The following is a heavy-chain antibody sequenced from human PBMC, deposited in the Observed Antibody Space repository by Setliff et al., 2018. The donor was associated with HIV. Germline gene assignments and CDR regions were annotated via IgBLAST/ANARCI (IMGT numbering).Heavy chain of an antibody. Sequence: SETLSLTCTVSGGSISSYYWSWIRLPPGKGLEWIGYISTSGSTNYNPSLKSRVTISVDTSKNQFSLQLNSVTAADTAVYFCARTRAPYFSDFWGQGAQVTVSS. V-gene: IGHV4-4*08. CDR3: ARTRAPYFSDF. D-gene: IGHD1-26*01. J-gene: IGHJ4*02. CDR1: GGSISSYY. CDR2: ISTSGST.